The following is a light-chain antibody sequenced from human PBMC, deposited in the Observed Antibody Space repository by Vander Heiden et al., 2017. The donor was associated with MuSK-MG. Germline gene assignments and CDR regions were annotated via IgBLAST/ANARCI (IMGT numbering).Light chain of an antibody. CDR1: QSISSY. CDR3: QQSYSTLRRT. V-gene: IGKV1-39*01. CDR2: AAS. J-gene: IGKJ1*01. Sequence: DIQMTQSPSSLSASVGDRVTITCRASQSISSYLNWYQQKPGKAPKLLSYAASSLQSGVPSRFSGSGSGTDFTLTISSLQPEDFATYYGQQSYSTLRRTFGQGTKVEIK.